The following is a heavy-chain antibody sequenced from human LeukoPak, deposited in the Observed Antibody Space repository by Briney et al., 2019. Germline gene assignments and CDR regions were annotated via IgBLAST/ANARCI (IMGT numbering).Heavy chain of an antibody. J-gene: IGHJ2*01. CDR1: GFTFSSYG. CDR2: IWYDGSNK. V-gene: IGHV3-33*06. CDR3: AKEGYYYDSSGYFHFDL. D-gene: IGHD3-22*01. Sequence: GRSLRLSCAASGFTFSSYGMHWVRQAPGKGLEWVAVIWYDGSNKYYADSVKGRFTISRDNSKNTLYLQMNSLRAEDTAVFYCAKEGYYYDSSGYFHFDLWGRGTLVTVSS.